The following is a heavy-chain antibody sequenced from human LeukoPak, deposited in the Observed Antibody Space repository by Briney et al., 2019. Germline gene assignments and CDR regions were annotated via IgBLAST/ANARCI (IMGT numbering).Heavy chain of an antibody. J-gene: IGHJ4*02. D-gene: IGHD5-18*01. CDR3: ARETLFYTAMVTAHYYFDY. CDR1: GGSISSYY. V-gene: IGHV4-4*07. CDR2: IYTSGSS. Sequence: SETLSLTCTVSGGSISSYYWSWIRQPAGKGLEWIRRIYTSGSSNYNPSLKSRVTMSVDTSKNQFSLKLSSVTAADTAVYYRARETLFYTAMVTAHYYFDYWGQGTLVTVSS.